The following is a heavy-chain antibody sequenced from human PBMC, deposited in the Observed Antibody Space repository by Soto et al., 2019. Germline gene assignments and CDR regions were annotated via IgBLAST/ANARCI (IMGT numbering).Heavy chain of an antibody. D-gene: IGHD2-15*01. CDR3: ARVVVVAAHYYYYGMDV. J-gene: IGHJ6*02. CDR1: GYTFTSYG. CDR2: ISAYNGNT. V-gene: IGHV1-18*01. Sequence: GASVKVSCKASGYTFTSYGISWVRQAPGQGLEWMGWISAYNGNTNYAQKLQGRVTMTTDTSTSTAYMELRSLRSDDTAVYYCARVVVVAAHYYYYGMDVWGQGTTVTVSS.